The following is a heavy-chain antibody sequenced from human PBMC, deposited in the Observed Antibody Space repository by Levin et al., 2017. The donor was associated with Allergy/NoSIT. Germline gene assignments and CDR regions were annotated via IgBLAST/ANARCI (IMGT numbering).Heavy chain of an antibody. J-gene: IGHJ3*02. CDR2: ISYDGSNK. CDR3: ARDIVVVPAFVFDI. D-gene: IGHD2-2*01. V-gene: IGHV3-30-3*01. CDR1: GFTFSSYA. Sequence: PGGSLRLSRAASGFTFSSYAMHWVRQAPGKGLEWVAVISYDGSNKYYADSVKGRFTISRDNSKNTLYLQMNSLRAEDTAVYYCARDIVVVPAFVFDIWGQGTMVTVSS.